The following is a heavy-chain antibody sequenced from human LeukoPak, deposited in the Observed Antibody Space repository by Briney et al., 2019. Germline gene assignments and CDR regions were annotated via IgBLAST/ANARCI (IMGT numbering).Heavy chain of an antibody. Sequence: PSETLSLTCTVSGASISPYYWTWIRQPAGKGLEWIGHIHTSGSTNYNPSLKSRVTMSLDTSNNQFSLKLNSVTAADTAVYYCAKEGMIPGVIDYWGQGAPVTVSS. CDR3: AKEGMIPGVIDY. CDR2: IHTSGST. V-gene: IGHV4-4*07. J-gene: IGHJ4*02. CDR1: GASISPYY. D-gene: IGHD3-10*01.